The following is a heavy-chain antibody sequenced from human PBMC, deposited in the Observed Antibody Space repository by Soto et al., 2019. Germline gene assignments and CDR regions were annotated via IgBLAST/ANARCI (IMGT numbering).Heavy chain of an antibody. CDR2: SSAYNGKT. Sequence: QGQLVQSGNEVKKPGASVKVSCKASGYTFSMYGITWVRQAPGQGLEWMGWSSAYNGKTQYAQKLQGRVAMTTDTSTNTAYMALRSLRSDDTAMYYCARLQRYGDNPPDLWGQGALVTFSS. CDR3: ARLQRYGDNPPDL. D-gene: IGHD3-10*01. CDR1: GYTFSMYG. J-gene: IGHJ4*02. V-gene: IGHV1-18*01.